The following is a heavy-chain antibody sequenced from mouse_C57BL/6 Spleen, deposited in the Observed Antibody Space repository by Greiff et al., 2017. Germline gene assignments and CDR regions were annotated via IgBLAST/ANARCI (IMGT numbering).Heavy chain of an antibody. CDR3: ARALRGSSFYFDY. D-gene: IGHD1-1*01. CDR1: GYSITSGYY. CDR2: ISYDGSN. J-gene: IGHJ2*01. Sequence: ESGPGLVKPSQSLSLTCSVTGYSITSGYYWNWIRQFPGNKLEWMGYISYDGSNNYNPSLKNRISITRDTSKNQFFLKLNSVTTEDTATYYCARALRGSSFYFDYWGQGTTLTVSS. V-gene: IGHV3-6*01.